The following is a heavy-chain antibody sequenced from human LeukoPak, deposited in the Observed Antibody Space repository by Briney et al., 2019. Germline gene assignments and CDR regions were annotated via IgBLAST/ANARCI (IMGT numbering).Heavy chain of an antibody. CDR2: ISAYNGNT. CDR3: ARVWIAAPVESSHDY. J-gene: IGHJ4*02. Sequence: GASVKVSCKASGYTFTSYDFSWVRQAPGQGLEWMGCISAYNGNTNYAQKLQGRVTMTTDTSTSTAYMELRSLRSDDTAVYYCARVWIAAPVESSHDYWGQGTLVTVSS. CDR1: GYTFTSYD. V-gene: IGHV1-18*01. D-gene: IGHD6-13*01.